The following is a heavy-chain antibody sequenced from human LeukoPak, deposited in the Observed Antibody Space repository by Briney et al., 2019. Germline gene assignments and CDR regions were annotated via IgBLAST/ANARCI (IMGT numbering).Heavy chain of an antibody. Sequence: ASVKVSCKASGYTFTNYDINWVRQAPGQGLEFMGWINTYHGKTDYAQHVQGRVTMTTDTSTNTAYMELRSLRSDDTAVYFCARGYSSGWYYLDYWGQGTLVTVTS. D-gene: IGHD6-19*01. V-gene: IGHV1-18*01. CDR3: ARGYSSGWYYLDY. J-gene: IGHJ4*02. CDR1: GYTFTNYD. CDR2: INTYHGKT.